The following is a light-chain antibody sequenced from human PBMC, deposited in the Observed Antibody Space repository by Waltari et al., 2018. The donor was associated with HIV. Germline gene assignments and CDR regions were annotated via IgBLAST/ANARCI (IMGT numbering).Light chain of an antibody. Sequence: RVTIACQASQDIENYLTWYQQKPGKSPKLLIYAASTLEVGVPSRFSGGGSGTDFNFTINNLQPDDFATYYCQQCKKLPLTFGGGTKVEMK. J-gene: IGKJ4*01. V-gene: IGKV1-33*01. CDR3: QQCKKLPLT. CDR1: QDIENY. CDR2: AAS.